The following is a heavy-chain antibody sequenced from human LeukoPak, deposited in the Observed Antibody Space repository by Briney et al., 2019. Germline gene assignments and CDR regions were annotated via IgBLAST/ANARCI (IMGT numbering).Heavy chain of an antibody. Sequence: PSETLSLTCTVSGGSISSSSYYWGWIRQPPGKGLEWIGSIYYSGSTYYNPSLKSRVTISVDTSKNQLSLKLSSVTAADTAVYYCASRLGSHYYYYGMDVWGQGTTVTVSS. CDR1: GGSISSSSYY. CDR2: IYYSGST. J-gene: IGHJ6*02. CDR3: ASRLGSHYYYYGMDV. D-gene: IGHD2-15*01. V-gene: IGHV4-39*01.